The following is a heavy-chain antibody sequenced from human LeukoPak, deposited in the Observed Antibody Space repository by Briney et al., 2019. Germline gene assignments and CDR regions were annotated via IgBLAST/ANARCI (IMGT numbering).Heavy chain of an antibody. CDR1: GYTFTSYG. J-gene: IGHJ4*02. CDR2: SGTSDTNT. Sequence: EASVKVSCKTSGYTFTSYGITWVRQAPGHGLEWMGWSGTSDTNTNYAQKFRGRVTMTTDTSTTTGYMELRSLRSDDTAIYYCARGGLVSDYWGQGTLVTVSS. CDR3: ARGGLVSDY. V-gene: IGHV1-18*01. D-gene: IGHD6-13*01.